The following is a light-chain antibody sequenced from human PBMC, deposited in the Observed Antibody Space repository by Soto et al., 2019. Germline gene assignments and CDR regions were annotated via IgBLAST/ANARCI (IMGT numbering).Light chain of an antibody. CDR1: RSVSNY. Sequence: EIVLTQSPATPSLSPGERATLSCRASRSVSNYLAWYQQKPGQAPRLLIYDASNRATGIPARFSGSGSGTDFTLTISSLEPDDFAIYYCQQRANWPPGFTFGPGTKVDIK. CDR2: DAS. CDR3: QQRANWPPGFT. V-gene: IGKV3-11*01. J-gene: IGKJ3*01.